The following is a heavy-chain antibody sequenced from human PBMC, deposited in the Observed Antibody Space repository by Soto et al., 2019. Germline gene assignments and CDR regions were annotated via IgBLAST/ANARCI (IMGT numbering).Heavy chain of an antibody. V-gene: IGHV3-23*01. CDR1: GFTFGNNV. D-gene: IGHD3-3*01. J-gene: IGHJ6*02. Sequence: EVQLLESGGDLVQPGGPLRLPCVASGFTFGNNVLSWFRQFPGKGLEWVSSISDGGERTDYRDSVRGRFTISRDNARFTLHLQMNSLRVDDTAIYFCARDRSTDFGLDVWGQGTTVTVSS. CDR3: ARDRSTDFGLDV. CDR2: ISDGGERT.